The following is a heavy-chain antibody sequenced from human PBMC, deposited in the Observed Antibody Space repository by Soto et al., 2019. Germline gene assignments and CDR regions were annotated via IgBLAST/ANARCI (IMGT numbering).Heavy chain of an antibody. CDR2: ISGSGGST. J-gene: IGHJ4*02. Sequence: PGGSMKLSRAASGLTFNSYAMSGVRQAPGKGLEWVSAISGSGGSTYYADSVKGRFTISRDNSKNTLYLQMNSLRAEDTAVYYCAKRKAAYYDFWSGYYSYYFGYWGQGTLVTVSS. CDR3: AKRKAAYYDFWSGYYSYYFGY. D-gene: IGHD3-3*01. V-gene: IGHV3-23*01. CDR1: GLTFNSYA.